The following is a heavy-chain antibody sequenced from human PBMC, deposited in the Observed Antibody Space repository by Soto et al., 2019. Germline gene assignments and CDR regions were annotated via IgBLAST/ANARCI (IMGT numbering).Heavy chain of an antibody. V-gene: IGHV3-15*07. CDR3: TTPLTTGTSAAFDV. Sequence: EVQLVESGGGLVKPGGSLRLSCAASGFTFSNAWMNWVRQAPGKGLEWDGRIKSKIDGGTTDYAPPVKGRFTISRDDSKNTLYLQMNSLKTEDTAVYYCTTPLTTGTSAAFDVWGQGTMVTVSS. CDR1: GFTFSNAW. D-gene: IGHD1-1*01. CDR2: IKSKIDGGTT. J-gene: IGHJ3*01.